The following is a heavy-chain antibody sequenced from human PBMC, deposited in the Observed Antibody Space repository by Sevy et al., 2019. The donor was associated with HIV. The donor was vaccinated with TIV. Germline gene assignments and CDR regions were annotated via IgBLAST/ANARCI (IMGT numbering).Heavy chain of an antibody. Sequence: GGSLRLSCAASGFTFSSYWMHWVRQAPGKGLVWVSRINSDGSSTSYADSVKGRFTISRDNAKNTLYLQMNSLRAEDTAVYYCAPSGCSGGSCYYFDYWGQGTMVTVSS. D-gene: IGHD2-15*01. V-gene: IGHV3-74*01. CDR1: GFTFSSYW. J-gene: IGHJ4*02. CDR3: APSGCSGGSCYYFDY. CDR2: INSDGSST.